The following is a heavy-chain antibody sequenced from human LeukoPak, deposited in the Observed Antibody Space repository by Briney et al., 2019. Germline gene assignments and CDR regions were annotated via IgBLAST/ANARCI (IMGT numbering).Heavy chain of an antibody. V-gene: IGHV1-18*01. CDR1: GYPVTSYG. CDR3: VTSSDRSTSLGY. J-gene: IGHJ4*02. Sequence: GASVEVCGKAAGYPVTSYGISWGGQSAGLRLGWRGWISAYNGDTNYAQKPQGRVTMPTDTSTSTAYMQLRSLRSDDTAVYYCVTSSDRSTSLGYWGQGTLVTVSS. D-gene: IGHD3-10*01. CDR2: ISAYNGDT.